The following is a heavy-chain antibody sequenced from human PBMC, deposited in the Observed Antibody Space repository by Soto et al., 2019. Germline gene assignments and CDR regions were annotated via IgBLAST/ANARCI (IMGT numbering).Heavy chain of an antibody. CDR3: SRFIMVGGWFDPNYYHGMDV. D-gene: IGHD6-19*01. J-gene: IGHJ6*02. CDR1: GYTFSNYG. Sequence: QVQLVQSGAEVKKPGASVTVSCKTSGYTFSNYGINWVRQAPGQGLEWMGWISGYNGNTNYAQTVQGRVTMSTDTSTGTVYMERRRLKSEDTAIYYCSRFIMVGGWFDPNYYHGMDVWGQGTTVTVSS. V-gene: IGHV1-18*01. CDR2: ISGYNGNT.